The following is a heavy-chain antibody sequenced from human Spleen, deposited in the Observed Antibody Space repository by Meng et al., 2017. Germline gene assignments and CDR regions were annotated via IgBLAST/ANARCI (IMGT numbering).Heavy chain of an antibody. CDR3: ARGRTLMVYAPQTDTFDI. CDR1: GYTFTIYA. CDR2: INAGNGDT. J-gene: IGHJ3*02. V-gene: IGHV1-3*01. Sequence: ASVNVSCKASGYTFTIYAMHWVRQAPGQRLEWMGWINAGNGDTKYSQKFQGRVTITRDTSPSTAYMELSGLRSEDTAVYYCARGRTLMVYAPQTDTFDIWGQGTMVTVSS. D-gene: IGHD2-8*01.